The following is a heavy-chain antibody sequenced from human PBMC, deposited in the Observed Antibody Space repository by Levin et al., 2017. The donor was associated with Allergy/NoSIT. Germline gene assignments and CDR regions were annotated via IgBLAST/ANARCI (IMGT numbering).Heavy chain of an antibody. D-gene: IGHD5/OR15-5a*01. CDR3: ARVAVYDSFFCDY. Sequence: SVKVSCKASGGTFSSYAISWVRQAPGQGLEWMGRIIPILGIANYAQKFQGRVTITADKSTSTAYMELSSLRSEDTAVYYCARVAVYDSFFCDYWGQGTLVTVSS. CDR1: GGTFSSYA. J-gene: IGHJ4*02. CDR2: IIPILGIA. V-gene: IGHV1-69*04.